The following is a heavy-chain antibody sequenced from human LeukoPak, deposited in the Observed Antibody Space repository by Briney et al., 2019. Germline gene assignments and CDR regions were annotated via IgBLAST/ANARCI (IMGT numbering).Heavy chain of an antibody. CDR1: GGSISSSSYY. Sequence: SETLSLTCTVSGGSISSSSYYWGWIRQPPGKGLEWIGSIYYSGSTYYNPSLKSRVTISVDTSKNQFSLKLSSVTAADTAVYYCARCGSIGDAYGDYTRLDYWGQGTLVTVSS. J-gene: IGHJ4*02. CDR3: ARCGSIGDAYGDYTRLDY. CDR2: IYYSGST. V-gene: IGHV4-39*01. D-gene: IGHD4-17*01.